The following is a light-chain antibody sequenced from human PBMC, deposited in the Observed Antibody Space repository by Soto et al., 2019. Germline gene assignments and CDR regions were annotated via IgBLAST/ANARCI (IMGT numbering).Light chain of an antibody. V-gene: IGLV2-8*01. Sequence: QSALTQPPSESGSPGQSVTISCTGTSSDVGGYDYVSWYQQRPGKAPKLLIHEVTKRPSGVPDRFSGSKSGNTASLTVSGLQAEDEADYYCSSYAGRTIYVFGTGTKVTVL. CDR1: SSDVGGYDY. CDR3: SSYAGRTIYV. CDR2: EVT. J-gene: IGLJ1*01.